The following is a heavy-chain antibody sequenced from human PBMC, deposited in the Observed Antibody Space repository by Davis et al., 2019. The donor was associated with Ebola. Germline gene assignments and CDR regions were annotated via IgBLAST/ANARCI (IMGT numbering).Heavy chain of an antibody. Sequence: PGGSLRLSCAASGFTFNKYWMSWVRQAPGKGLEWVANIKQDGSVKYYVDSVKGRFTISRDNPRNSLYLQMNSLRAEDTAVYYCARVEIDCTGGSCFSPYYYAMDVWGQGTTVTVSS. J-gene: IGHJ6*02. CDR1: GFTFNKYW. CDR2: IKQDGSVK. D-gene: IGHD2-15*01. V-gene: IGHV3-7*03. CDR3: ARVEIDCTGGSCFSPYYYAMDV.